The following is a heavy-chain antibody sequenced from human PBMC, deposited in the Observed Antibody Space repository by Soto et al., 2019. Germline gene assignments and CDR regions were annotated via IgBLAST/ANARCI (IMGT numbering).Heavy chain of an antibody. D-gene: IGHD1-26*01. CDR1: GGSISSSSYY. CDR2: IFYSGST. V-gene: IGHV4-39*01. CDR3: VRLIGNSWLDF. Sequence: PSETLSLTCTVSGGSISSSSYYWGWIRQPPGKGLEWIGSIFYSGSTYYNPSLKSRVTISVDTSKNQFSLHLNSVTTEDTAVYYCVRLIGNSWLDFWGQGTLVTVSS. J-gene: IGHJ5*01.